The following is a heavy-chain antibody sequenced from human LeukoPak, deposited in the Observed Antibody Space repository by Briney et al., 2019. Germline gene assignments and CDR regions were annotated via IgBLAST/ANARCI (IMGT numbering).Heavy chain of an antibody. D-gene: IGHD3-10*01. Sequence: SETLSLTCTVSGYSISSGYYWGWIRQPPGKGLEWIGSIYHSGSTYYKSSLKSRVTISVDTSKNQFSLKLSSVTAADTAVYYCAGAIWFGESNWFDPWGQGTLVTVSS. CDR2: IYHSGST. CDR3: AGAIWFGESNWFDP. V-gene: IGHV4-38-2*02. CDR1: GYSISSGYY. J-gene: IGHJ5*02.